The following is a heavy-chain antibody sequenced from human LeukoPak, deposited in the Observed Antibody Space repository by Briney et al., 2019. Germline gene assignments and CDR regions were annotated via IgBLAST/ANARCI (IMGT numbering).Heavy chain of an antibody. CDR2: IVVGSGNT. J-gene: IGHJ4*02. Sequence: VASVKVSCKASGFTFTSSAMQWVRQARGQRLEWIGWIVVGSGNTNYAQKFQERVTITRDMSTSTAYMELSSLRSEDTAVYYCATPAGIWNDNFDYWGQGTLVTVSS. CDR1: GFTFTSSA. D-gene: IGHD1-1*01. CDR3: ATPAGIWNDNFDY. V-gene: IGHV1-58*02.